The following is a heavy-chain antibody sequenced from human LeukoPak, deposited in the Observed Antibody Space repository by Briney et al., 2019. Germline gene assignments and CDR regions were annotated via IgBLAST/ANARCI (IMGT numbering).Heavy chain of an antibody. Sequence: GGSQRLSCVASGFPFRSFSMNWVRQAPGKGLEWVSSISSSSTYIYYADSVKGRFTISRDNAKNSLYLQMNSLRVEDTAVYYCARAEGSGSSFDYWGQGTLVTVSS. V-gene: IGHV3-21*01. CDR1: GFPFRSFS. CDR3: ARAEGSGSSFDY. CDR2: ISSSSTYI. D-gene: IGHD3-10*01. J-gene: IGHJ4*02.